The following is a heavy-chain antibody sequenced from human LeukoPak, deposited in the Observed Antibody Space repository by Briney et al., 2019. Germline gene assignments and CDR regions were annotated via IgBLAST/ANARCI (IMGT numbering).Heavy chain of an antibody. V-gene: IGHV3-7*01. D-gene: IGHD1-26*01. Sequence: GGSLRLSCAASGFSFSNYWMSWVRQAPGKGPEWVANIRQDGSEMYYVDSVKGRFTISRDNAKNSLYLQMNSLRAEDTGLYYCVRLSVGVPDWGQGTLVTVSS. J-gene: IGHJ4*02. CDR2: IRQDGSEM. CDR3: VRLSVGVPD. CDR1: GFSFSNYW.